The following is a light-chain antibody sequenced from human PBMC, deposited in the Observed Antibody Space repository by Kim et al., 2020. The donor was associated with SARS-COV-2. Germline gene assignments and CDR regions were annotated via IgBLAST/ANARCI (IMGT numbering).Light chain of an antibody. V-gene: IGLV6-57*04. Sequence: NFMLTQPHSLSESPGKTVTISCTRSSGSIASNYVQWYQQRPGSAPTIMIYEDNRKPSGVPDRFSGSLDSSSNSASLTISGLQSEDEADYYCQSFDTNLWIFGGGTQLTV. CDR2: EDN. J-gene: IGLJ3*02. CDR1: SGSIASNY. CDR3: QSFDTNLWI.